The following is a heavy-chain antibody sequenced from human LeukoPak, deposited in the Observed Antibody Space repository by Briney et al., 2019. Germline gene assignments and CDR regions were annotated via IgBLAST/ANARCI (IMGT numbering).Heavy chain of an antibody. V-gene: IGHV3-48*01. Sequence: GGSLRLSCAASGFTFSSYSMNWVRQAPGKGLEWVSYISGSSSPIYYADSVKGRFTISRDNAKNSLYLQMNSLRAEDTAVYYCARESLKWLELQLYYYYYYMDVWGKGTTVTVSS. D-gene: IGHD1-7*01. CDR1: GFTFSSYS. CDR3: ARESLKWLELQLYYYYYYMDV. CDR2: ISGSSSPI. J-gene: IGHJ6*03.